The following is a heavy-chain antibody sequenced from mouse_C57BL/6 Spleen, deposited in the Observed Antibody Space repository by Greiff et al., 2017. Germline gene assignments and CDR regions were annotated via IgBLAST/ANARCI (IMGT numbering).Heavy chain of an antibody. CDR1: GYSFTDYN. Sequence: EVQLKESGPELVKPGASVKISCKASGYSFTDYNMNWVKQSNGKSLEWIGVINPNYGTTSYNQKFKGKATLTVDQSSSTAYMQLNSLTSEDSAVYYCARKEGSSWYFDDWGQGTTLTVSS. CDR3: ARKEGSSWYFDD. J-gene: IGHJ2*01. CDR2: INPNYGTT. V-gene: IGHV1-39*01. D-gene: IGHD1-1*01.